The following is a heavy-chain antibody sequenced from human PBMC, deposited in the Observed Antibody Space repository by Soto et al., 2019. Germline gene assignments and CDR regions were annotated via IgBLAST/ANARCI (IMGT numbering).Heavy chain of an antibody. CDR2: IGTAGDP. Sequence: GGSLRLSCAASGFTFSSYDMHWVRQATGKGLEWVSAIGTAGDPYYPGSVKGRFTISRENAKNSLYLQMNSLRAGDTAVYYCARGGAADYYYYYGIDVWGQGTTVTVSS. J-gene: IGHJ6*02. V-gene: IGHV3-13*05. CDR3: ARGGAADYYYYYGIDV. D-gene: IGHD1-26*01. CDR1: GFTFSSYD.